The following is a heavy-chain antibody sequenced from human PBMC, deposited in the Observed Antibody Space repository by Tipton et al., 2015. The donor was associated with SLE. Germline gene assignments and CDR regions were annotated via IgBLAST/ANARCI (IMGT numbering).Heavy chain of an antibody. J-gene: IGHJ3*02. CDR1: GFTFDDYA. V-gene: IGHV3-9*01. Sequence: SLRLSCAASGFTFDDYAMHWVRQAPGKGLEWVSGISWNSGSIGYADSVKGRFTISRDNAKNSLYLQMNSLRAEDTASYYCAKDRDYGDYGDAFDIWGQGTMVTVSS. D-gene: IGHD4-17*01. CDR3: AKDRDYGDYGDAFDI. CDR2: ISWNSGSI.